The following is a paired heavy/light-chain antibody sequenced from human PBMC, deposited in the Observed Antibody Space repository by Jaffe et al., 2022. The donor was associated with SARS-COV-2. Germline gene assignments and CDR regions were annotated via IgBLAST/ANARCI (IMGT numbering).Heavy chain of an antibody. Sequence: QVQLQESGPGLVNPSQTLSLTCTVSGGSISTGGHYWNWIRQHPGKGLEWIGYLYSNGNTYYNPSLKSRLTISRDTSKNQFSLRLNSVTAADTAVYYCARDSEYSGYESRFFDNWGQGALVTVSS. CDR2: LYSNGNT. D-gene: IGHD5-12*01. CDR3: ARDSEYSGYESRFFDN. V-gene: IGHV4-31*03. J-gene: IGHJ4*02. CDR1: GGSISTGGHY.
Light chain of an antibody. Sequence: ETLMTQSPATLSVSPGERATLSCRASQRVTSDLAWYQQKPGQAPRLLIYDTSSRATGIPARFSGSGSGTEFTLTISSLQSDDFAVYYCQQYNNWPLTFGGGTKVEIK. J-gene: IGKJ4*01. CDR3: QQYNNWPLT. CDR2: DTS. V-gene: IGKV3-15*01. CDR1: QRVTSD.